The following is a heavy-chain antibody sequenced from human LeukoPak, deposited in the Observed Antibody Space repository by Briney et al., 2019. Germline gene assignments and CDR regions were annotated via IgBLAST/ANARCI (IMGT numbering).Heavy chain of an antibody. D-gene: IGHD3-9*01. Sequence: SETLSLTCTVSGGSISSSSYYWGWIRQPPGKGLEWIGSIYYSGSTYYNPSLKSRVTISVDTSKNQFSLKLSSVTAADTAVYYCAYYDILTGYLDPWGQGTLVTVSS. V-gene: IGHV4-39*01. J-gene: IGHJ5*02. CDR3: AYYDILTGYLDP. CDR1: GGSISSSSYY. CDR2: IYYSGST.